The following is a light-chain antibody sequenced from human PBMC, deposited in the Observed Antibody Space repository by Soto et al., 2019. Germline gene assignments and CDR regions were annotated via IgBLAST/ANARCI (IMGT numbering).Light chain of an antibody. J-gene: IGLJ1*01. CDR1: SSDVASSDL. CDR3: CSYASTSPYV. V-gene: IGLV2-23*01. CDR2: GAS. Sequence: QSVLTQPASVSGSPGQSITISCIGTSSDVASSDLVSRYQQHPDTAPKLLIYGASKRPSGVSNRFSGSKSGNTASLTISGLQAEDEADYYCCSYASTSPYVFGTGTKVTVL.